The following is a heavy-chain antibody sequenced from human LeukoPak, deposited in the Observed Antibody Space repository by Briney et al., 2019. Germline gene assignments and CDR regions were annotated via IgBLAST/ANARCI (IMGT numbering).Heavy chain of an antibody. CDR3: AKDRNGGAAWFDP. D-gene: IGHD3-16*01. CDR2: LSGSGGTT. Sequence: GGSLRLSCAASGFAFGSYAMRWVRQAPGKGLEWVSGLSGSGGTTYYADSVKGRFTISRDNSNNTLYLQMNSLRAVDTAIYYCAKDRNGGAAWFDPWGQGTLVTVSS. J-gene: IGHJ5*02. CDR1: GFAFGSYA. V-gene: IGHV3-23*01.